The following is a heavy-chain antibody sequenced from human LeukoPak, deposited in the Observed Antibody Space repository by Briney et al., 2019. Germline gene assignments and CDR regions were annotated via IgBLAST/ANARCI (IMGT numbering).Heavy chain of an antibody. CDR2: INPSGGST. CDR3: ARDSADYYGSGSYGYYYYYYMDV. D-gene: IGHD3-10*01. V-gene: IGHV1-46*01. Sequence: ASVKVSCKASGYTFTSYYMHWVRQAPGQGLEWMGIINPSGGSTSYAQKFQGRVTMTRDMSTSTVYMELSSLRSEDTAVYYCARDSADYYGSGSYGYYYYYYMDVWGKGTTVTVSS. CDR1: GYTFTSYY. J-gene: IGHJ6*03.